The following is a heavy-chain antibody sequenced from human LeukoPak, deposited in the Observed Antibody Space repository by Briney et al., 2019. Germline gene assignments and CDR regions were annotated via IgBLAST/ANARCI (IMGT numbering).Heavy chain of an antibody. CDR1: GFSVSSSY. Sequence: GGSLRLSCAASGFSVSSSYMSWVRQAPGKGLEWVSLIYSGGSTYYADSVKGRFTISRDNSKNTMFLQMNSLRDEDTAVYYCARVIEARHLDYWGQGTLVTVSS. V-gene: IGHV3-66*01. CDR2: IYSGGST. D-gene: IGHD6-6*01. J-gene: IGHJ4*02. CDR3: ARVIEARHLDY.